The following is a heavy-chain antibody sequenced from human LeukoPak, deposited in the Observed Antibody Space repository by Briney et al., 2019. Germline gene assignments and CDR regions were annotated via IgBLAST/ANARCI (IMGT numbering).Heavy chain of an antibody. Sequence: ASVKVSCKASGYTFTSYYIHWVRQAPGQGLEWMGGLHPSGGFTAYAKNLQGRVTITRDISTSKVYLEMRSLRTEDTAEYYCARSYSGGYREDYFDPWGQGTLVTVSS. CDR3: ARSYSGGYREDYFDP. V-gene: IGHV1-46*04. D-gene: IGHD1-26*01. J-gene: IGHJ5*02. CDR1: GYTFTSYY. CDR2: LHPSGGFT.